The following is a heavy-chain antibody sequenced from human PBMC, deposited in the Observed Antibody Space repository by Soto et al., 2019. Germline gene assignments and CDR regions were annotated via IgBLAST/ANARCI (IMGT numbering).Heavy chain of an antibody. D-gene: IGHD6-6*01. CDR1: GYTFTSYG. V-gene: IGHV1-18*04. CDR3: ARVGDSSSPEGYYYYYYGMDV. CDR2: ISAYNGNT. Sequence: QVQLVQSGAEVKKPGASVKVSCKASGYTFTSYGISWVRQAPGQGPEWMGWISAYNGNTNYAQKLQGRVTMTTDTSTSTAYMELRSLRSDDTAVYYCARVGDSSSPEGYYYYYYGMDVWGQGTTVTVSS. J-gene: IGHJ6*02.